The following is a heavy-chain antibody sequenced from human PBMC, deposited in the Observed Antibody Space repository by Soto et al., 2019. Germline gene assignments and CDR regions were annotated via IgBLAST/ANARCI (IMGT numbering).Heavy chain of an antibody. Sequence: EVQLVESGGGLVQPGRSLRLSCAASGFTFDDYAMHWVRQAPGKGLEWVSGISWNSGSIGYADSVKGRFTISRDNAKNSLYLQMNSPRAEDTALYYCAKVGPDFWVGGFDYWGQGTLVTVSS. J-gene: IGHJ4*02. CDR1: GFTFDDYA. CDR3: AKVGPDFWVGGFDY. D-gene: IGHD3-3*01. V-gene: IGHV3-9*01. CDR2: ISWNSGSI.